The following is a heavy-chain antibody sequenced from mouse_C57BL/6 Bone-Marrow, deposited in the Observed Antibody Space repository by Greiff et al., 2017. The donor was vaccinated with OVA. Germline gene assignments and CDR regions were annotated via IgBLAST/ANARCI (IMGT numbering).Heavy chain of an antibody. CDR2: INPYNGGT. J-gene: IGHJ1*03. CDR1: GYTFTDYY. CDR3: ARRGRTTVVAGDWYFDV. V-gene: IGHV1-19*01. Sequence: EVQLQQSGPVLVKPGASVKMSCKASGYTFTDYYMNWVKQSHGKSLEWIGVINPYNGGTSYNQKFKGKATLTVDKSSSTAYMELNSLTSEDSAVYYCARRGRTTVVAGDWYFDVWGTGTTVTVSS. D-gene: IGHD1-1*01.